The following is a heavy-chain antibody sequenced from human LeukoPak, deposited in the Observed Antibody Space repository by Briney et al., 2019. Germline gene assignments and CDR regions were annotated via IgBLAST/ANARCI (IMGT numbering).Heavy chain of an antibody. CDR2: IHYSGST. J-gene: IGHJ4*02. CDR3: ARLGYVINWSAY. Sequence: SETLSLTCTVSGDSISSTTLYWGWSRQPPGKGLEWIGSIHYSGSTYYNPSLKSRVTMSVDTSKNQFSLKLSSVTAADTAVYYYARLGYVINWSAYWGQGTLVTVSS. CDR1: GDSISSTTLY. D-gene: IGHD1-1*01. V-gene: IGHV4-39*01.